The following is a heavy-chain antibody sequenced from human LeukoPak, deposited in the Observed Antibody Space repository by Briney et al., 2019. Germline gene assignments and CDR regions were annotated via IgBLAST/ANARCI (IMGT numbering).Heavy chain of an antibody. D-gene: IGHD2-2*01. CDR1: GGSISSYY. CDR2: TYYSGST. J-gene: IGHJ4*02. Sequence: SETMSLTCTVSGGSISSYYWSWIRQPPGKVLEWLGYTYYSGSTNYNPSLKSRVTISVDTAKDQFSLKLRSVTAADTAVYYCARNRPHRVPAAIDYWGQGTLVTVSS. CDR3: ARNRPHRVPAAIDY. V-gene: IGHV4-59*01.